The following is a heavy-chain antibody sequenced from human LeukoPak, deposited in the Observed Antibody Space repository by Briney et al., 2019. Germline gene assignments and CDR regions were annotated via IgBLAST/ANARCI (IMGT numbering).Heavy chain of an antibody. J-gene: IGHJ4*02. D-gene: IGHD3-9*01. CDR2: IKEDGSEK. Sequence: GGSLRLSCAASGFTFSSHWMSWVRQAPGKGLEWVANIKEDGSEKYYVDSVKGRFTISRDNAKKSLYLQMDSLRAEDTAVYYCATHGYSELRYFDWSTNEWGQGTLVTVSS. CDR3: ATHGYSELRYFDWSTNE. V-gene: IGHV3-7*01. CDR1: GFTFSSHW.